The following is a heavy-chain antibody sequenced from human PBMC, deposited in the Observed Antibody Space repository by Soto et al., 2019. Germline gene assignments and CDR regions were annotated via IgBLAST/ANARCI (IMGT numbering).Heavy chain of an antibody. Sequence: SVKVSCTASGGTFSSYTISWVRQAPGQGLEWMGRIIPILGIANYAQKFQGRVTITADKSTSTAYMELSSLRSEDTAVYYCARGIAVAGNDAFDIWGQGTMVTVSS. J-gene: IGHJ3*02. CDR1: GGTFSSYT. CDR2: IIPILGIA. D-gene: IGHD6-19*01. V-gene: IGHV1-69*02. CDR3: ARGIAVAGNDAFDI.